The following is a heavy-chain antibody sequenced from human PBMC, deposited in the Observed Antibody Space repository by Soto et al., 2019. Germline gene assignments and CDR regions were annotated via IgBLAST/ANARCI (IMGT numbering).Heavy chain of an antibody. CDR3: ATGRFMVRDGGYSYYYYGMDV. Sequence: GSLRLSCAASGFTFSNAWMNWVRQAPGKGLEWVGLIKSKSDGGTIDYAAPVKGRFTISRDDSKNTLYLQMNSLKTEDTAGYDCATGRFMVRDGGYSYYYYGMDVWGQGTTVPVSS. V-gene: IGHV3-15*07. CDR1: GFTFSNAW. CDR2: IKSKSDGGTI. D-gene: IGHD3-10*01. J-gene: IGHJ6*02.